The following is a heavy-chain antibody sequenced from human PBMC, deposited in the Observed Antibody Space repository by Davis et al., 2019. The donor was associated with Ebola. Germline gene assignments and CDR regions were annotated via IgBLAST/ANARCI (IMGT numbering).Heavy chain of an antibody. V-gene: IGHV1-2*02. Sequence: ASVKVSCKASGYILTGYYMHWVRQAPGQGLEWMGWINPNRGGTKYAQKFQGRVTMTRDTSITTTYMELSSLRTDDTAIYYCAREFLVTGYKCADLWGQGTLVTVSS. CDR2: INPNRGGT. CDR3: AREFLVTGYKCADL. CDR1: GYILTGYY. J-gene: IGHJ5*02. D-gene: IGHD3-9*01.